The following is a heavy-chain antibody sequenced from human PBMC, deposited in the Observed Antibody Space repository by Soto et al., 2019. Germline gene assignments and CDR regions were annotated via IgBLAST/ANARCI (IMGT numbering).Heavy chain of an antibody. CDR3: AREKRPLDCSGGSCLNWFDP. CDR2: IYYSGST. D-gene: IGHD2-15*01. CDR1: GGSISSYY. V-gene: IGHV4-59*12. J-gene: IGHJ5*02. Sequence: SETLSLTCTVSGGSISSYYWSWIRQPPGKGLEWIGYIYYSGSTYYNPSLKSRVTISVDTSKNQFSLKLSSVTAADTAVYYCAREKRPLDCSGGSCLNWFDPWGQGTLVTVSS.